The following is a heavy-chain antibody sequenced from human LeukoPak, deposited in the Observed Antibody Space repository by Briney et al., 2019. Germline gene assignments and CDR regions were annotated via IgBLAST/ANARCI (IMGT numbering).Heavy chain of an antibody. V-gene: IGHV4-31*03. CDR1: GGSISSGGYY. D-gene: IGHD5-18*01. CDR2: IYYSGST. J-gene: IGHJ5*02. CDR3: ARGYGYSYGYGYDP. Sequence: SETLSLTCTVSGGSISSGGYYWSWIRQHPGKGLEWIGYIYYSGSTYYNPSLKSRVTISVDTSKNQFSLKLSSVTAADTAVYYCARGYGYSYGYGYDPWGQGTLVTVSS.